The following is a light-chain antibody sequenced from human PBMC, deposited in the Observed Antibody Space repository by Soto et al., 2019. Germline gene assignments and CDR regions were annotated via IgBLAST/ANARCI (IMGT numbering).Light chain of an antibody. Sequence: DIQMTQSPSTLSASVGDRVTITCRASQSISSWLAWYQQKPGKAPKLLIYKASTLESGVPSRFSGSGSGTEFTLTITSLQPEVFATYYFQKSRSYWTFGQGTKV. CDR3: QKSRSYWT. J-gene: IGKJ1*01. V-gene: IGKV1-5*03. CDR2: KAS. CDR1: QSISSW.